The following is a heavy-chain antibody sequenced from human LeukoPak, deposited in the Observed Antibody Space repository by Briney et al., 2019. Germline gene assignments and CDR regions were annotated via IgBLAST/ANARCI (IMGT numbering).Heavy chain of an antibody. D-gene: IGHD2-15*01. CDR3: AKDLSYCSGGSCYLLPYYFDY. CDR1: GFTFSNYA. Sequence: GGSLRLSCAASGFTFSNYAMSWVRQAPGRGLEWVSAISGSGGSTYYADSVKGRFTNSRDNSKNTLYLQMNSLRAEDTAVYYCAKDLSYCSGGSCYLLPYYFDYGGQGTLVTVSS. CDR2: ISGSGGST. J-gene: IGHJ4*02. V-gene: IGHV3-23*01.